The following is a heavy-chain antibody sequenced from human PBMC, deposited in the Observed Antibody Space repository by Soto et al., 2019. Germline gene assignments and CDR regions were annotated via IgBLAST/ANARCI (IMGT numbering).Heavy chain of an antibody. V-gene: IGHV4-31*03. CDR1: GGSISSGGYY. J-gene: IGHJ5*02. D-gene: IGHD3-3*01. CDR3: ARASRAHYDFWSGWGDWFDP. CDR2: IYYSGST. Sequence: QVQLQESGPGLVKPSQTLSLTCTVSGGSISSGGYYWSWIRQHPGKGLEWIGYIYYSGSTYYNPSLKSRVTMSVDTSKNQFSLKLSSVTAADTAVYYCARASRAHYDFWSGWGDWFDPWGQGTLVTVSS.